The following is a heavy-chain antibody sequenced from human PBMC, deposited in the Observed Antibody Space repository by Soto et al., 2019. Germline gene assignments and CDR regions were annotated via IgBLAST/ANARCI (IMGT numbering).Heavy chain of an antibody. J-gene: IGHJ4*02. CDR3: SAGGRLQFCY. Sequence: ASVKVSCKVSGYILTDLSIHWVRQAPGKGLEWMGRFDPKDGKTFYAQNFQGRVTMTEDTSPDTVYMELNSLRPEDTAVYYWSAGGRLQFCYLSQRTLVTVSS. CDR1: GYILTDLS. D-gene: IGHD4-4*01. V-gene: IGHV1-24*01. CDR2: FDPKDGKT.